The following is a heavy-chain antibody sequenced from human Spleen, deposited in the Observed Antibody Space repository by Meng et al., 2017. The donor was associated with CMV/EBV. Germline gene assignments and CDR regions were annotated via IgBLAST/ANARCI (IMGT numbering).Heavy chain of an antibody. CDR2: INHSGST. V-gene: IGHV4-34*01. J-gene: IGHJ4*02. CDR3: ARGRSITIFGVVIPGYFDY. Sequence: SQTLSLTCAVYGGSFSGYYWSWIRQPPGKGLEWTGEINHSGSTNYNPSLKSRVTISVDTSKNQFSLKLSSVTAADTAVYYCARGRSITIFGVVIPGYFDYWGQGTLVTVSS. CDR1: GGSFSGYY. D-gene: IGHD3-3*01.